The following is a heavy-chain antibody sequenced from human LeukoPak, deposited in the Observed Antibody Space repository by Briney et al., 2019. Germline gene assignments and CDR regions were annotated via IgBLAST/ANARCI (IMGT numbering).Heavy chain of an antibody. CDR3: AREVVTMAGSYFDS. CDR1: GGSLSSYY. D-gene: IGHD2-21*02. Sequence: SETLSLTCTVSGGSLSSYYWTWIRQPPGKGLEWIGYIYYSGSSNFNPSLKSRVTISVDTPKNQFSLKLSSVTAADTAVYFCAREVVTMAGSYFDSWGQGLLVTVSS. V-gene: IGHV4-59*01. CDR2: IYYSGSS. J-gene: IGHJ4*02.